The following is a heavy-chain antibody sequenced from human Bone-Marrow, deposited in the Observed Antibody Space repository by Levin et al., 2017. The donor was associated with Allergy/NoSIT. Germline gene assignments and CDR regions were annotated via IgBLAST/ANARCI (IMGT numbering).Heavy chain of an antibody. CDR1: GFIFDDYA. CDR3: ARGHYSSGYLYHFDY. J-gene: IGHJ4*02. Sequence: GGSLRLSCEASGFIFDDYAVYWVRQVPGKGLEWVSGLSWNSGSIGYAESVKGRFTISRDNAEKFLYLEMNNLKTEDTALYYCARGHYSSGYLYHFDYWGQGIMVTVSS. V-gene: IGHV3-9*01. CDR2: LSWNSGSI. D-gene: IGHD3-22*01.